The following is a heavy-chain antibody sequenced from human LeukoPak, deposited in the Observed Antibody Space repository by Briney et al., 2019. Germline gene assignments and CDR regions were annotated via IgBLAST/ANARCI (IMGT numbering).Heavy chain of an antibody. J-gene: IGHJ4*02. CDR1: GFTFSSYS. D-gene: IGHD3-9*01. CDR3: ARGLVNYDILTGYYPFDY. V-gene: IGHV3-21*01. Sequence: PGGSLRLSCAASGFTFSSYSMNWVRQAPGKGLEWVSSISSSSSYIYYADSVKGRFTISRDNAKNSLYLQMNSLRAEDTAVYYCARGLVNYDILTGYYPFDYWGQGTLVTVSS. CDR2: ISSSSSYI.